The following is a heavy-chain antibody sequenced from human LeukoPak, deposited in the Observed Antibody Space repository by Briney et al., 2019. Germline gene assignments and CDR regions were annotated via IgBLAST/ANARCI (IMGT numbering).Heavy chain of an antibody. Sequence: SQTLSLTCTVSGGSISSGGYYWSWIRPHPGKGLEWIGYIYYSGSTYYNPSLKSRVTISVDTSKNQFSLKLSSVTAADTAVYYCARARDLTIFGVVNPGTLDYWGQGTLVTVSS. J-gene: IGHJ4*02. CDR3: ARARDLTIFGVVNPGTLDY. V-gene: IGHV4-31*03. CDR2: IYYSGST. CDR1: GGSISSGGYY. D-gene: IGHD3-3*01.